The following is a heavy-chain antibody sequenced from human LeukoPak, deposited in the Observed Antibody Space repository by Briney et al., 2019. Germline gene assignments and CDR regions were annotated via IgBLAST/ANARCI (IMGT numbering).Heavy chain of an antibody. J-gene: IGHJ4*02. CDR1: GFILSSYV. CDR3: AKLSLGDFEYFDY. V-gene: IGHV3-23*01. CDR2: ISVAGATT. D-gene: IGHD2-21*02. Sequence: GGSLRLSCVSSGFILSSYVMSWVRQAPGKGLEWVSSISVAGATTDYADSVKGRFTISRDNSKSTVYLQMNGLRVEDTALYYCAKLSLGDFEYFDYWGQGTLVTVSS.